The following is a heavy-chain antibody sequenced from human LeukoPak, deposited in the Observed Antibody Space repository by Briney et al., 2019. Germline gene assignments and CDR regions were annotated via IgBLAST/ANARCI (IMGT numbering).Heavy chain of an antibody. CDR1: GFTFSSYA. J-gene: IGHJ4*02. D-gene: IGHD3-22*01. Sequence: GGSLRLSCAASGFTFSSYAMSWVRQAPGKGLEWVSAISGSGGSTYYADSVKGRFTISRDNSKNTLYLQMNSLRAEDTAVYYCAKDGHYYDSSGYYYVPHFDYWGQGTLVTVSS. V-gene: IGHV3-23*01. CDR3: AKDGHYYDSSGYYYVPHFDY. CDR2: ISGSGGST.